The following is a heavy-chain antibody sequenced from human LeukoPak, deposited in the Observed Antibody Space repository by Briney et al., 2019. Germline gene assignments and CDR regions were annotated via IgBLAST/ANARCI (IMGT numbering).Heavy chain of an antibody. CDR3: ASSGHYYYYYYMDV. Sequence: PSETLSLTCTVSGGSISSYYWSWIRQPPGKGLEWIGYIYTSGSTNYNPSLKSRVTISVDTSKNQFSLKLSSVTAADTAVYYCASSGHYYYYYYMDVWGKGTTVTVSS. V-gene: IGHV4-4*09. CDR2: IYTSGST. CDR1: GGSISSYY. J-gene: IGHJ6*03.